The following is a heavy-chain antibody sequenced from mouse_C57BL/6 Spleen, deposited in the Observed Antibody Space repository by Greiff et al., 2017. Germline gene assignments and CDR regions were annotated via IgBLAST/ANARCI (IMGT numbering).Heavy chain of an antibody. Sequence: QVQLQQPGAELVRPGSSVKLSCKASGYTFTSYWMHWVKQRPIHGLEWIGNIDPSDSETHYNQKFKDKATLTVDKSTSTAYMQLSSLTSEDSAVYYCARSGSSYNWYFDVWGTGTTVTVSS. CDR1: GYTFTSYW. CDR2: IDPSDSET. D-gene: IGHD1-1*01. CDR3: ARSGSSYNWYFDV. J-gene: IGHJ1*03. V-gene: IGHV1-52*01.